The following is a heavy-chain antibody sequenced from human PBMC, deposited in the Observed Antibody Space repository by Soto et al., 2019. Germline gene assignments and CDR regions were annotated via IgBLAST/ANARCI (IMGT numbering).Heavy chain of an antibody. V-gene: IGHV3-48*01. Sequence: EVQLAESGGGLGQPGGSLRLSCAASGFTFSTYSMNWVRQAPGKGLEWVSFISSTGETVYYADSLKGRFTISRENAKNSLYLQMNSLRAEDTAVYYCTRDVRYPDYWGQGTLVTVSS. CDR2: ISSTGETV. CDR1: GFTFSTYS. J-gene: IGHJ4*02. D-gene: IGHD2-2*02. CDR3: TRDVRYPDY.